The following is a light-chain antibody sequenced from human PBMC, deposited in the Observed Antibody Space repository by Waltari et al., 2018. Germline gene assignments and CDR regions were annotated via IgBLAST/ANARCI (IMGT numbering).Light chain of an antibody. V-gene: IGKV3-20*01. J-gene: IGKJ1*01. CDR1: QSVSRT. CDR3: QHYVRLPAT. Sequence: EIVLTQSPGTLSLPPGERATLSCRASQSVSRTLAWYRQKPGQAPRLLNFGASNRATGIPDRFSGSGSGTDFSLIITRLEPEDSAMYYCQHYVRLPATFGQGTKVEIK. CDR2: GAS.